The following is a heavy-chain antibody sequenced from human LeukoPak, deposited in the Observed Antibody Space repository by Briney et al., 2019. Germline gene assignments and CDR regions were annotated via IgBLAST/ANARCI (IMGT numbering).Heavy chain of an antibody. J-gene: IGHJ4*02. CDR3: VNQISGWVY. CDR1: GFTFSSYA. D-gene: IGHD6-19*01. Sequence: PGRSLRLSCAASGFTFSSYAMHWVRQAPGKGLEYVSAISSNGRSTYYADSVKGRFTISRDNSKNTLYLQMSRLRAEDTAVYYCVNQISGWVYWGQGTLVTVSS. CDR2: ISSNGRST. V-gene: IGHV3-64D*06.